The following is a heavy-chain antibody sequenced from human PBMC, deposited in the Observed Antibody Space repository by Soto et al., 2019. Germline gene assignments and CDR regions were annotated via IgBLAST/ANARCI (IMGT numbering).Heavy chain of an antibody. Sequence: VRLLQSGGNLVQPGGSLRLSCAASGFSFSSHAMTWVRQAPGKGLEWVSAISGSGATPFYADFVKGRFTISRDNSKNTLYLQMNSLRAEDTAVYYCARQGCTDGICHNVYYYHGLDVWGQGTTVSVS. D-gene: IGHD2-8*01. CDR3: ARQGCTDGICHNVYYYHGLDV. CDR2: ISGSGATP. J-gene: IGHJ6*02. V-gene: IGHV3-23*01. CDR1: GFSFSSHA.